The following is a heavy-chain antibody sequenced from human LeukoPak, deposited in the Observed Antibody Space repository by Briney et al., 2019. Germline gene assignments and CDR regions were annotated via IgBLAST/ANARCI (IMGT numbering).Heavy chain of an antibody. D-gene: IGHD1-1*01. V-gene: IGHV3-48*03. Sequence: GGSLRLSCAASGFTFSSYEMNWVRQAPGKGLEWVSYISSSGSTIYYADSVKGRFTISRDNAKNSLYLQMNSLRAEDTAVYYCARDGYRGAFDIWGQGTMVTVSS. CDR1: GFTFSSYE. J-gene: IGHJ3*02. CDR2: ISSSGSTI. CDR3: ARDGYRGAFDI.